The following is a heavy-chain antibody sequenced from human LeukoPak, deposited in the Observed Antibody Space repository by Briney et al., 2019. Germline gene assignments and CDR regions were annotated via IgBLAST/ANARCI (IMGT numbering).Heavy chain of an antibody. Sequence: ASVKVSCKASGYTFTSYDINWVRQAPGQGPEWMGVISPSGGSTTYAQKFQGRVTLTRDMSTSTDYLELSSLRSEDTAVYYCARRAGAYSHPYDYWGQGTLVTVSS. D-gene: IGHD4/OR15-4a*01. CDR2: ISPSGGST. CDR3: ARRAGAYSHPYDY. J-gene: IGHJ4*02. CDR1: GYTFTSYD. V-gene: IGHV1-46*01.